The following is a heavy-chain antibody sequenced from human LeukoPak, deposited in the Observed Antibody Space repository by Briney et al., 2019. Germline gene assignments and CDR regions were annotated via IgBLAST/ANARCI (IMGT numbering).Heavy chain of an antibody. V-gene: IGHV3-53*01. CDR1: GFTFSSYA. CDR3: ARGYYDSSAYYPTYFDY. J-gene: IGHJ4*02. D-gene: IGHD3-22*01. Sequence: GGSLRLSCAASGFTFSSYAMSWVRQARGKGLEWVSVIYSGGSTYYADSVKGRFTISRDNSKNTLYLQMNSLRAEDTAVYYCARGYYDSSAYYPTYFDYWGQGTLVTVSS. CDR2: IYSGGST.